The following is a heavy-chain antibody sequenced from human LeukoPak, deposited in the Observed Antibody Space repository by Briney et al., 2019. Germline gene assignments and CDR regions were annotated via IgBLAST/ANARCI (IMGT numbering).Heavy chain of an antibody. D-gene: IGHD3-22*01. V-gene: IGHV3-23*01. CDR3: ASFFTRITMIVVVTNY. Sequence: GGSLRLSCAASGFTYSSYAMSWVRQAPGKGLEWVSAISGSGGSTYYADSVKGRFTISRDNSKNTLYLQMNSLRAEDTAVYYCASFFTRITMIVVVTNYWGQGTLVTVSS. CDR2: ISGSGGST. CDR1: GFTYSSYA. J-gene: IGHJ4*02.